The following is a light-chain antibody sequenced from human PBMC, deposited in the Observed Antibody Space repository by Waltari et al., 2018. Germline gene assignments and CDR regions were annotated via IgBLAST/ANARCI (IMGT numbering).Light chain of an antibody. V-gene: IGLV2-8*01. J-gene: IGLJ2*01. CDR1: SSDVGGYNS. CDR3: SSYADSNNLV. CDR2: EVS. Sequence: QSALTQPPSASGSPGQSVTISCTGTSSDVGGYNSVSWYQQHPGKAPKLMIYEVSKRPSGVPDRFSGSKSGNTASLTVSGLQAEDEADYYCSSYADSNNLVFGGGTKLTVL.